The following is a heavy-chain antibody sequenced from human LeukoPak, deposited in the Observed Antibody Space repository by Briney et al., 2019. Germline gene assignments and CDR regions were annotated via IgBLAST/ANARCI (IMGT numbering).Heavy chain of an antibody. D-gene: IGHD6-19*01. Sequence: SETLSLTCAVYGGSFSGYYWSWIRQPPGKGLEWIGEINHSGSTNYNPSLKSRVTISVDTSKNQFSLKLSSVTAADTAVYYCARSSRAVAGTVDYWGQGTLVTVSS. V-gene: IGHV4-34*01. CDR3: ARSSRAVAGTVDY. CDR1: GGSFSGYY. J-gene: IGHJ4*02. CDR2: INHSGST.